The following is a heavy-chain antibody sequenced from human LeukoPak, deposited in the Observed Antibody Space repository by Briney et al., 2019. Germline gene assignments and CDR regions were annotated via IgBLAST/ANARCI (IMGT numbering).Heavy chain of an antibody. Sequence: GGSLRLSCAASGFTFSSYAMSWVRQAPGKGLEWVSSVTSSGAATYYADSVKGRFTISRDNSDNTLYLKMNSLRAEDTAVYYCAKDRPNYYGSNGHYYKLNGDCWGQGTLDTVSS. CDR3: AKDRPNYYGSNGHYYKLNGDC. J-gene: IGHJ4*02. D-gene: IGHD3-22*01. CDR2: VTSSGAAT. CDR1: GFTFSSYA. V-gene: IGHV3-23*01.